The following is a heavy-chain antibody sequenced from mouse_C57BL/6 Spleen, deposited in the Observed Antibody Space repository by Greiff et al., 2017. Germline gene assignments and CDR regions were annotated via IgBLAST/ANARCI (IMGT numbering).Heavy chain of an antibody. CDR1: GYTFTSYW. CDR2: IDPSDSYT. CDR3: ARCYYGRSAMDY. D-gene: IGHD1-1*01. V-gene: IGHV1-69*01. J-gene: IGHJ4*01. Sequence: QVQLQQPGAELVMPGASVKLSCKASGYTFTSYWMHWVKQRPGQGLEWLGEIDPSDSYTNYNQKFKGKSTLTVDKSSSTAYMQLSSLTSEDSAVYYCARCYYGRSAMDYWGQGTSVTVSS.